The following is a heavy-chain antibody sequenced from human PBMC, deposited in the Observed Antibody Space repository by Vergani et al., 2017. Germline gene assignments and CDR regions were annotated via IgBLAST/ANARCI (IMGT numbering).Heavy chain of an antibody. Sequence: QVQLVQSGAEVKKPGSSVKVSCKPSGGTFSSYAISWMRQAPGQGLEWMGRIIPIFGTANYAQKFQGRVTITADESTTTAYMELSSLRSEDTAMYYCARDNYYGSGSYPLGYYYGMDVWGQGTTVTVSS. V-gene: IGHV1-69*13. CDR1: GGTFSSYA. J-gene: IGHJ6*02. D-gene: IGHD3-10*01. CDR2: IIPIFGTA. CDR3: ARDNYYGSGSYPLGYYYGMDV.